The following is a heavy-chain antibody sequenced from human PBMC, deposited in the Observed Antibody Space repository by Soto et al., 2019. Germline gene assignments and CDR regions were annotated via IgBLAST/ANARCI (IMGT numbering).Heavy chain of an antibody. Sequence: SETLSLTCTVSGGSISSGSYYWNWIRQHPGQGLEWIGFIYYSGTTYYNPSLKSRVTMSADTSKNQFSLKLSSVTAADTAVYYCATMGATQEYYFHYWGQGTLVTVSS. CDR3: ATMGATQEYYFHY. J-gene: IGHJ4*02. CDR2: IYYSGTT. D-gene: IGHD3-16*01. CDR1: GGSISSGSYY. V-gene: IGHV4-31*03.